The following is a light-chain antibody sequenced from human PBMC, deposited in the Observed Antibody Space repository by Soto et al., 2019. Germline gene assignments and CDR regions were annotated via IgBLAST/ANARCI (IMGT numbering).Light chain of an antibody. CDR1: QSINNY. V-gene: IGKV1-5*03. Sequence: DIQMTQSPSTLSASVGDRVTITCRASQSINNYLAWYQQKPGKAPKLSIYKASTLESGVPSRFSGSGSGTEFTLSISSLQPDDFATYYCQQYESFPRTFGQGTKVEIK. CDR3: QQYESFPRT. CDR2: KAS. J-gene: IGKJ1*01.